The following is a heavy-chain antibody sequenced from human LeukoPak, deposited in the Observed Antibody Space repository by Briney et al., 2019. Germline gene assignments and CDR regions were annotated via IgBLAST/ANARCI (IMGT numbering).Heavy chain of an antibody. CDR1: GFTFGDYA. Sequence: PARSLRLSCTASGFTFGDYAMSWVRQAPGKGMERVGFIRSKAYGCTTEYAASVKGRFTISRDDSKSIAYLQMISLKTEDTAVYYCTRVMRGAGDYWGQVTLVTVSS. J-gene: IGHJ4*02. D-gene: IGHD3-10*01. V-gene: IGHV3-49*04. CDR3: TRVMRGAGDY. CDR2: IRSKAYGCTT.